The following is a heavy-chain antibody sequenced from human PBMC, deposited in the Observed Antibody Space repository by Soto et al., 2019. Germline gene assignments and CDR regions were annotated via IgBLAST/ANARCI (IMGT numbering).Heavy chain of an antibody. V-gene: IGHV4-31*03. Sequence: SETLSLTCTVSGGSISSGGYYWSWIRQHPGKGLEWIGYIYYSGSTYYNPSLKSRVTISVDTSKNQFSLKLSSVTAADTAVYYCAREGYGSFDYWGQGTLVTVSS. CDR2: IYYSGST. CDR3: AREGYGSFDY. CDR1: GGSISSGGYY. D-gene: IGHD5-12*01. J-gene: IGHJ4*02.